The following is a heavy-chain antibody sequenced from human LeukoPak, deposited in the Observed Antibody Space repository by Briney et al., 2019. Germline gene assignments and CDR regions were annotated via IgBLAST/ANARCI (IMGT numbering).Heavy chain of an antibody. CDR2: ISYDGSNK. CDR3: ARAFPPYDSSGYAHFDY. V-gene: IGHV3-30-3*01. Sequence: GGSLRLSCAASGFTFSSYAMHWVRQAPRKGLEWVAVISYDGSNKYYADSVKGRFTISRDNSKNTLYLQMNSLRAEDTAVYYCARAFPPYDSSGYAHFDYWGQGTLVTVSS. J-gene: IGHJ4*02. D-gene: IGHD3-22*01. CDR1: GFTFSSYA.